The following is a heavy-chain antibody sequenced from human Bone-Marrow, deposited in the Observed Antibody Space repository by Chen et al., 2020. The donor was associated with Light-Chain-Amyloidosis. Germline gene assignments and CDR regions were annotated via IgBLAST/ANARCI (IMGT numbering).Heavy chain of an antibody. Sequence: EVQLVESGGGLLQPGGSLTLSCAGSGFAVSDNDMRWVRQAPGKGREWVPLIYRGVTTYYADSVKCRFTISRDNSKNTLYLQMNSLRADDSAVYYCARDPEISSGGFDLWGRGTLVTVSS. CDR2: IYRGVTT. V-gene: IGHV3-53*01. CDR3: ARDPEISSGGFDL. J-gene: IGHJ2*01. D-gene: IGHD6-25*01. CDR1: GFAVSDND.